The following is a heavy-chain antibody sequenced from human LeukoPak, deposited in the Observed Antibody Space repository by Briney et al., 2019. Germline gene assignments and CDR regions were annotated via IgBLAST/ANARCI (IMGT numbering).Heavy chain of an antibody. Sequence: PGGSLRLSCEVSGFTSGIYAVSWVRQAPGKGLEWVSAFSGGGDSFYADSVKGRFTISRDSSKRILYLQMNSVRAEDTAIYYCGKEVERHFDLKYWGLGTLVTVSS. CDR1: GFTSGIYA. J-gene: IGHJ4*02. V-gene: IGHV3-23*01. CDR2: FSGGGDS. CDR3: GKEVERHFDLKY.